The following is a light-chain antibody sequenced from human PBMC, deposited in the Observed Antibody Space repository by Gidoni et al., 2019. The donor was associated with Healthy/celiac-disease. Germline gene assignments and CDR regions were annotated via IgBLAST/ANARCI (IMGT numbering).Light chain of an antibody. CDR2: AAS. V-gene: IGKV1-39*01. J-gene: IGKJ4*01. Sequence: DIQMTQSPSSLSASVGDRVTIPCRASQSISSYLNCYQQKPGKAPKLLIYAASSLQSGVPSRFSGSGSGTDFTLTISSLQPEDFATYYCQQSYSTPQTFGGGTKVEIK. CDR1: QSISSY. CDR3: QQSYSTPQT.